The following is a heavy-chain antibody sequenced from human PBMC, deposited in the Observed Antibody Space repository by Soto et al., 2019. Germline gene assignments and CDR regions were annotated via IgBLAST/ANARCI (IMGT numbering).Heavy chain of an antibody. CDR3: ARGGALTSSGSPLYYFDY. Sequence: ASVKVSCKASRYTFTGYYMYWARQSPGQGLEWMGWINPNSGGTNYAQKFQGWVTMTRDTSISTAYMELSRLRSDDTAVYYCARGGALTSSGSPLYYFDYWGQGTLVTVSS. J-gene: IGHJ4*02. CDR1: RYTFTGYY. D-gene: IGHD3-22*01. V-gene: IGHV1-2*04. CDR2: INPNSGGT.